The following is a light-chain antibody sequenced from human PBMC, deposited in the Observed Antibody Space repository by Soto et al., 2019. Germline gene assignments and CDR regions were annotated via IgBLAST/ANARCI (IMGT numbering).Light chain of an antibody. Sequence: QTVVTQETSFSVSPGGTVTLTCGLTSGSVSTTYYPSWYQQTPGQAPRTLIYSTNIRSSGVPDRFSGSILGNKAALTITGAQADDESDYHCMLYMGGGLVVFGGGTQLTVL. J-gene: IGLJ2*01. CDR2: STN. V-gene: IGLV8-61*01. CDR1: SGSVSTTYY. CDR3: MLYMGGGLVV.